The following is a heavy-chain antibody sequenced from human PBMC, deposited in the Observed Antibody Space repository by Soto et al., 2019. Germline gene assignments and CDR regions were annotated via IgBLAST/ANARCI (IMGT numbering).Heavy chain of an antibody. CDR2: IYYSGST. Sequence: SETLSLTCTVSGGSVSSGSYYWSWIRQPPGKGLEWIGYIYYSGSTNYNPSLKSRVTISVDTSKNQFSLKLSSVTAADTAVYYCAREGYGYSYGYWYYFDYWGQGILVTVSS. J-gene: IGHJ4*02. D-gene: IGHD5-18*01. CDR3: AREGYGYSYGYWYYFDY. CDR1: GGSVSSGSYY. V-gene: IGHV4-61*01.